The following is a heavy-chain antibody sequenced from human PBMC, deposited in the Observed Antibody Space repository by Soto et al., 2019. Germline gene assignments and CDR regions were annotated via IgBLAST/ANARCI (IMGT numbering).Heavy chain of an antibody. CDR3: ARGRRWLQLVNGMDV. J-gene: IGHJ6*02. D-gene: IGHD5-12*01. V-gene: IGHV4-34*09. CDR1: GGSFSGYY. CDR2: IYYSGST. Sequence: PSETLSLTCAVYGGSFSGYYWSWIRQPPGKGLEWIGYIYYSGSTYYNPSLKSRVTISVDTSKNQFSLKLSSVTAADTAVYYCARGRRWLQLVNGMDVWGQGTTVTVSS.